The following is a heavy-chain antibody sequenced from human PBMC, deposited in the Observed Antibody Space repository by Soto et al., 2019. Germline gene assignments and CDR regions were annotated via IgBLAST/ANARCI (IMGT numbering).Heavy chain of an antibody. Sequence: TGGSLRLSCATSGFTFTSYALHWVRQAPGKGLEWVALISYDGINKYYADSVKGRFTISGDNSKSTMYLQMNSLRAEDTAVYYCARVMTTVTTNAAFDIWGQGTMVTVSS. CDR1: GFTFTSYA. D-gene: IGHD4-17*01. J-gene: IGHJ3*02. V-gene: IGHV3-30-3*01. CDR3: ARVMTTVTTNAAFDI. CDR2: ISYDGINK.